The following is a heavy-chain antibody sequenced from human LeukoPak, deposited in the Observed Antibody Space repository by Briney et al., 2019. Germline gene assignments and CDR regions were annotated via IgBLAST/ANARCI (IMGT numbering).Heavy chain of an antibody. CDR3: ASAAEGSGYYYQYWFDP. Sequence: SETLSLTCAVYGGSFSGYYWSWIRQPPGKGLEWIGEINHSGSTNYNPSLKSRVTISVDTSKNQFSLKLSSVTAADTAVYYCASAAEGSGYYYQYWFDPWGQGTLVTVSS. D-gene: IGHD3-22*01. J-gene: IGHJ5*02. CDR1: GGSFSGYY. CDR2: INHSGST. V-gene: IGHV4-34*01.